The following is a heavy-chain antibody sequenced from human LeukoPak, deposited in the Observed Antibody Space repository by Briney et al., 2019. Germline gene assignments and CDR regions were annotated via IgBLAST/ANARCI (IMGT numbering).Heavy chain of an antibody. CDR2: LSDGGSIT. D-gene: IGHD1-14*01. CDR3: AKANKVLTATNIDY. J-gene: IGHJ4*02. V-gene: IGHV3-23*01. CDR1: GFTFSDYA. Sequence: GGSLRLSCAASGFTFSDYAMSWVRQAPGKGLEWVSTLSDGGSITYYADSVKGRFTISRDTSKNTLSLQMNSLRADDTAIYYCAKANKVLTATNIDYWGQGTLVTVSS.